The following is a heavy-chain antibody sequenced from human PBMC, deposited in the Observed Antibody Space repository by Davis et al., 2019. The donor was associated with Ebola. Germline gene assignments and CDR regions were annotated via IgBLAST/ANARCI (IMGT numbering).Heavy chain of an antibody. CDR3: ETTVTNSY. CDR2: LGTSADT. CDR1: GFVFRNYV. D-gene: IGHD4-17*01. Sequence: GESLKISCAASGFVFRNYVMSWVRQAPGKGLEWVSTLGTSADTYYADSVKGRFTVSRDNAKNSLYLQMNSLRAEDTAVYYCETTVTNSYWGQGTLVTVSS. V-gene: IGHV3-23*01. J-gene: IGHJ4*02.